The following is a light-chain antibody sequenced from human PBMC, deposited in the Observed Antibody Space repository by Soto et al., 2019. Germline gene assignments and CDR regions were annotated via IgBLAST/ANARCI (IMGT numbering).Light chain of an antibody. J-gene: IGLJ2*01. CDR2: EVS. CDR1: SSDVGGYNY. V-gene: IGLV2-14*01. Sequence: QSALTQPASVSGSPGQSITISCTGTSSDVGGYNYVSWYQQHPGTAPKLMIYEVSNRPSGVSNRSSGSKSGNTASLTISGLQAEDEADYYCSSYTSSSTHVVFGGGTKVTVL. CDR3: SSYTSSSTHVV.